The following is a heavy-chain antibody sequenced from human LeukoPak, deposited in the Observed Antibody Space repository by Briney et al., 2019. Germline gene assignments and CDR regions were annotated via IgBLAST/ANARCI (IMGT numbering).Heavy chain of an antibody. D-gene: IGHD6-19*01. V-gene: IGHV3-21*01. CDR2: ISSSSSYR. CDR1: GFTFSSYS. CDR3: ARASAVAGTRDY. Sequence: GGSLRLSCAASGFTFSSYSMNWVRQASGKGLEWVSSISSSSSYRYYADSVKGRFTISRDNAKNSLYLQMNSLRAEDTAVYYCARASAVAGTRDYWGQGTLVTVSS. J-gene: IGHJ4*02.